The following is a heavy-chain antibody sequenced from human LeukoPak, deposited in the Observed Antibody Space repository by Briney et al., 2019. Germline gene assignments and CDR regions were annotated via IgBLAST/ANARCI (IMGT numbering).Heavy chain of an antibody. CDR1: GFTFTNYG. CDR2: IYSVGST. Sequence: GRSLRLSCAASGFTFTNYGIHWVRQAPGKWLEWVSVIYSVGSTYYADPMKGRFTISRDNSKNTLYIQMTRLRAAETPVYYCARDNYAFDIWGQGTMVTVSS. CDR3: ARDNYAFDI. V-gene: IGHV3-53*01. J-gene: IGHJ3*02.